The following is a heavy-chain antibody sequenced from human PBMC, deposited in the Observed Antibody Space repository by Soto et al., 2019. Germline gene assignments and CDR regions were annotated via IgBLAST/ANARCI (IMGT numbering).Heavy chain of an antibody. V-gene: IGHV3-23*01. D-gene: IGHD6-19*01. J-gene: IGHJ4*02. CDR1: GFTFSSYA. Sequence: VGSLRLSCAVSGFTFSSYAMSWVRQAPGKGLEWVSAISGSGGSTYYADSVKGRFTISRDNSKNTLYLQMNSLRAEDTAVYYCAKDPRTVLAVAGDYWGQGTLVTVSS. CDR3: AKDPRTVLAVAGDY. CDR2: ISGSGGST.